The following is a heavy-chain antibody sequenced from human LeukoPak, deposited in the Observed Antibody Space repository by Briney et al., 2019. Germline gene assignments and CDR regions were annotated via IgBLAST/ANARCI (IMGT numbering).Heavy chain of an antibody. CDR1: GFTFSSYA. D-gene: IGHD3-10*01. V-gene: IGHV3-30-3*01. CDR3: ARGAITMVRGPAYFDY. CDR2: ISYDGSNK. J-gene: IGHJ4*02. Sequence: PGRSLRLSCAASGFTFSSYAMHWVRQAPGKGLEWVAVISYDGSNKYYADSVKGRFTISRDNSKNTLYLQMNSLRAEDTAVYYCARGAITMVRGPAYFDYWGQGTLVTVSS.